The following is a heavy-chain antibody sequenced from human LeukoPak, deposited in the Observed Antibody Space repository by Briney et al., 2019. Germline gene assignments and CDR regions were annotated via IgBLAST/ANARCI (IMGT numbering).Heavy chain of an antibody. J-gene: IGHJ5*02. CDR2: ISANNKDR. D-gene: IGHD5-12*01. V-gene: IGHV1-18*01. Sequence: GASVKVSCKSSGYTFTTYGITWVRQAPGQGLEWMGWISANNKDRKYAQNFQDRVTLTTDTSTSTAYMELRNLRSDDTAVYYCAGQGGYAWSWFDPWGQGTLVTVSS. CDR3: AGQGGYAWSWFDP. CDR1: GYTFTTYG.